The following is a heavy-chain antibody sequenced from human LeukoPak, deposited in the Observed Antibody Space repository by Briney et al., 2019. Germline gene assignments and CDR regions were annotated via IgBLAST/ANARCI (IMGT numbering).Heavy chain of an antibody. Sequence: PSETLSLTCTVSGGSISSSSYYWGWIRQPPGKGLEWIGSIYYSGSTYYNPSLKSRVTISVDTSKNQFSLKLSSVTAADTAVYYCARLGYCGGDCTQAANSFDYWGQGTLVTVSS. J-gene: IGHJ4*02. D-gene: IGHD2-21*02. CDR2: IYYSGST. V-gene: IGHV4-39*07. CDR1: GGSISSSSYY. CDR3: ARLGYCGGDCTQAANSFDY.